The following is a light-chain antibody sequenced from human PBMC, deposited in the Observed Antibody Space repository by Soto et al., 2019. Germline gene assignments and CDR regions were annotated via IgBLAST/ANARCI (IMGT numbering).Light chain of an antibody. Sequence: DIQMTQSPSTLSASEGDRVTISCRASQSVSIWLAWYQQKPGRAPKLLIYDASSLESGVPSRFSGSGSGTEFTLTISSLQPDDFATYYCQQYKTYSPYTFGQGTKVEIK. CDR2: DAS. CDR3: QQYKTYSPYT. J-gene: IGKJ2*01. V-gene: IGKV1-5*01. CDR1: QSVSIW.